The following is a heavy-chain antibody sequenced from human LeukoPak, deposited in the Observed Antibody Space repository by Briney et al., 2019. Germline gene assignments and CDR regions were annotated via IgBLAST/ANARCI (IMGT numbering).Heavy chain of an antibody. D-gene: IGHD6-19*01. CDR2: IYTSGST. J-gene: IGHJ4*02. V-gene: IGHV4-4*07. CDR1: GGSINNHY. Sequence: SETLSLTCTVSGGSINNHYWSWIRQSAGKGLEWIGRIYTSGSTDYNPSLKSRVTMSVDTSKNQFSLNPRSVTAADTAVYYCARGGSGWHYFDYWGQGTLVTVSS. CDR3: ARGGSGWHYFDY.